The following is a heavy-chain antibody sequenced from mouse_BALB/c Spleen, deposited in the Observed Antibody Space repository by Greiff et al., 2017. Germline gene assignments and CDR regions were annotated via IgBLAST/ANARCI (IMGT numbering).Heavy chain of an antibody. D-gene: IGHD1-1*01. CDR1: GYSITSDYA. J-gene: IGHJ4*01. CDR2: ISYSGST. Sequence: EVQLKESGPGLVKPSQSLSLTCTVTGYSITSDYAWNWIRQFPGNKLEWMGYISYSGSTSYNPSLKSRISITRDTSKNQFFLQLNSVTTEDTATYYCARSHYYGSSWYAMDYWGQGTSVTVSS. V-gene: IGHV3-2*02. CDR3: ARSHYYGSSWYAMDY.